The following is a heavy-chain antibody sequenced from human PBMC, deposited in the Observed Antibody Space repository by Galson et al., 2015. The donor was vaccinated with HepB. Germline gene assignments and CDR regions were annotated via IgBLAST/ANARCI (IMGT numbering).Heavy chain of an antibody. D-gene: IGHD4-17*01. CDR3: ARDNKRGDYSVYWVVDYGMDV. Sequence: SVKVSCKASGYTFTSYYMHWVRQAPGQGLEWMGIINPSGGSTSYAQKFQGRVTMTRDTSTSTVYMELSSLRSEDTAVYYCARDNKRGDYSVYWVVDYGMDVWGQGTTVTVSS. CDR2: INPSGGST. J-gene: IGHJ6*02. CDR1: GYTFTSYY. V-gene: IGHV1-46*01.